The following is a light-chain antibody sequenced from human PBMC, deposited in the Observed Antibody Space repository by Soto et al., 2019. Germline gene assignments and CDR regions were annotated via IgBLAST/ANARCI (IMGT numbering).Light chain of an antibody. V-gene: IGKV1-33*01. J-gene: IGKJ4*01. CDR1: QDITNY. CDR2: DAS. Sequence: DIQMTQSPSSLSASVGDRVTVTCQASQDITNYLSWYQQKPGKAPKHLISDASNLEIGVPSRFSGRGYGTDCSLTINNLQPDGFATYFCQKYHRLPLTFGGGTKVEVK. CDR3: QKYHRLPLT.